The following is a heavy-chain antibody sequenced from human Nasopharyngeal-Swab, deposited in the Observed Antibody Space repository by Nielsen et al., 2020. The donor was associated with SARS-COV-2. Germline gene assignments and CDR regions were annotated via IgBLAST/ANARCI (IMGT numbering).Heavy chain of an antibody. V-gene: IGHV3-21*01. J-gene: IGHJ5*02. CDR3: AVSSWQDFDP. CDR1: GFTLSSYS. CDR2: ISSSSSYI. Sequence: GESLKISCAASGFTLSSYSLNWVRQPPGKGLEWVSSISSSSSYIYYADSVKGRFTISRDNAKNSLYLQMNSLRAEDTAVYYCAVSSWQDFDPWGQGTLVTVSS. D-gene: IGHD6-13*01.